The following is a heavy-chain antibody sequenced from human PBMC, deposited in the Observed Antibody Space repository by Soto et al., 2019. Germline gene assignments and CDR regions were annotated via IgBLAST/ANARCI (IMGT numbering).Heavy chain of an antibody. J-gene: IGHJ6*02. CDR3: ARDPVYDILTGNTKPLYYYYGMDV. CDR2: IYTSGST. V-gene: IGHV4-4*07. Sequence: KASETLSLTCTVSGGSISSYYWSWIRQPAGKGLEWIGRIYTSGSTNYNPSLKSRVTMSVDTSKNQFSLKLSSVTAADTAVYYCARDPVYDILTGNTKPLYYYYGMDVWGQGTTVTVSS. CDR1: GGSISSYY. D-gene: IGHD3-9*01.